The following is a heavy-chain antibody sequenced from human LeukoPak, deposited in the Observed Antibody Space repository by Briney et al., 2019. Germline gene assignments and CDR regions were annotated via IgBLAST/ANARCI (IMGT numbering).Heavy chain of an antibody. V-gene: IGHV3-64*01. J-gene: IGHJ4*02. CDR1: GFTFSSYA. Sequence: GGSLRLSCAASGFTFSSYAMHWVRQAPGKGLEYVSAISSNGGSTYYANSVKGRFTISRDNSKNTLHLQMGSLRAEDMAVYYCARTPERTIFGVVGYFDYWGQGTLVTVSS. CDR3: ARTPERTIFGVVGYFDY. D-gene: IGHD3-3*01. CDR2: ISSNGGST.